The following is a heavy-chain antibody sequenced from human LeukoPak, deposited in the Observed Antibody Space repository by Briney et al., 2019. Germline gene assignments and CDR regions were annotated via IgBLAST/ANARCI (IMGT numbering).Heavy chain of an antibody. V-gene: IGHV3-53*01. CDR1: GFTVSSNY. D-gene: IGHD1-26*01. CDR2: IYSGGST. J-gene: IGHJ4*02. CDR3: ARAGSGGSYHPDY. Sequence: GXSLRLSCAASGFTVSSNYMSWVRQAPGKGLEWVSVIYSGGSTYYSDSVKGGFTISRDNSKNTLYLQMNSLRAEDTAVYYCARAGSGGSYHPDYWGQGTLVTVSS.